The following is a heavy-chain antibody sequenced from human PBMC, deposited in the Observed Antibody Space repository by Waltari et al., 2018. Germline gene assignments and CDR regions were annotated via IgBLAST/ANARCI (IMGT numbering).Heavy chain of an antibody. V-gene: IGHV1-69*13. D-gene: IGHD2-21*01. CDR1: GDTFSNYA. J-gene: IGHJ4*02. CDR2: ILPRFATS. CDR3: ARSQVVVIAPLDC. Sequence: QVQLVQSGAEVKKPGSSVKVSCKASGDTFSNYAITWVRQAPGQGLEWMGGILPRFATSNYAQKFQGRVTITADDSTSTAYMELSSLRSEDTAIYYWARSQVVVIAPLDCCGQGTLVTVSS.